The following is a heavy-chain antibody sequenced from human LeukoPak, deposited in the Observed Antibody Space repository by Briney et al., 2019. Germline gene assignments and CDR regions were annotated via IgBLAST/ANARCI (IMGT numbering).Heavy chain of an antibody. D-gene: IGHD6-19*01. J-gene: IGHJ6*03. CDR1: GFTFSSYW. Sequence: GGSLRLSCAAAGFTFSSYWMSWVRQAPGKWLGWVANIKRDGSEKYYVDSGKARLTISRDNAKNSLYMNMNSMRADDTAVYYCARHSSGWYYYYYYMDVWGKGTPVTVSS. V-gene: IGHV3-7*01. CDR2: IKRDGSEK. CDR3: ARHSSGWYYYYYYMDV.